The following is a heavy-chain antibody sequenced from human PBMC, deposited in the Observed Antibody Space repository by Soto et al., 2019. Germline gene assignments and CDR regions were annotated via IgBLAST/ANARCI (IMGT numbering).Heavy chain of an antibody. CDR2: ISAYNGNT. CDR1: GYTFTSYG. D-gene: IGHD4-17*01. Sequence: QVQLVQSGAEVKKPGASVKVSCKASGYTFTSYGISWVRQAPGQGLEWMGWISAYNGNTNYAQKLQGRVTMTTDTSTSTAYMELRSLRSDDTAVYYCARDQDGTVTTILGWFDPWGQGTLVTVSS. V-gene: IGHV1-18*01. CDR3: ARDQDGTVTTILGWFDP. J-gene: IGHJ5*02.